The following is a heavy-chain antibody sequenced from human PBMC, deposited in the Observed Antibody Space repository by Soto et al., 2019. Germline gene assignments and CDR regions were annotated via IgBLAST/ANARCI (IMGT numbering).Heavy chain of an antibody. CDR2: ISPGSRYP. CDR1: GFTFGDSY. J-gene: IGHJ5*02. Sequence: PGGTLRLSCAGSGFTFGDSYMSWIRQAPGKGLEWLSYISPGSRYPAYADSVKGRFTISRDNAKRSLYLQMMSLTAEDTAIYYCVRGGGGGLFDPWGQGTMVTVSS. CDR3: VRGGGGGLFDP. D-gene: IGHD2-15*01. V-gene: IGHV3-11*06.